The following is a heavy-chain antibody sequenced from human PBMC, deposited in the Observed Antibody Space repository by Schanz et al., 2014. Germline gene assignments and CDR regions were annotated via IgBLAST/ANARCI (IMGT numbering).Heavy chain of an antibody. CDR2: ISSSSSYI. CDR3: AREQIMAAAGLVDY. J-gene: IGHJ4*01. V-gene: IGHV3-21*01. D-gene: IGHD6-13*01. Sequence: EVQLVESGGGLVQPGGSLRLSCVASGFTFSSYGMHWVRQAPGKGLEWVSSISSSSSYIYYADSVKGRFTISRDNAKNSLYLQMNSLRAEDTAVYYCAREQIMAAAGLVDYWGHGTLVTVSS. CDR1: GFTFSSYG.